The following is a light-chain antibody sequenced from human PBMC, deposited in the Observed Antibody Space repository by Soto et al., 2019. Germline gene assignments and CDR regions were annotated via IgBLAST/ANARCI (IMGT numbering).Light chain of an antibody. CDR3: QQYNNWPPIT. CDR2: GVS. J-gene: IGKJ5*01. V-gene: IGKV3D-15*01. CDR1: QSVSSN. Sequence: EVVLTQSPATLSVSPGEGATLSCRASQSVSSNLAWYQQRPGQAPRLLIYGVSTRATGIPARFSGSGSGTEFTLTISSLQSEDFAVYYCQQYNNWPPITFGQGTRLEIK.